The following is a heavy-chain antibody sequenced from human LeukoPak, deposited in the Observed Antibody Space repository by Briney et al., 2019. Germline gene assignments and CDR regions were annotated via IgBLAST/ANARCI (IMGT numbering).Heavy chain of an antibody. CDR2: IYYSGST. D-gene: IGHD6-6*01. V-gene: IGHV4-39*07. J-gene: IGHJ4*02. CDR1: GGSISSSSYY. CDR3: ASHSSSSGNFDY. Sequence: SETLSLTCTVSGGSISSSSYYWGWIRQPPGKGLEWIGSIYYSGSTYYNPSLKSRVTISVDTSKNQFSLKLSSVTAADTAVYYCASHSSSSGNFDYWGQGTLVTVSS.